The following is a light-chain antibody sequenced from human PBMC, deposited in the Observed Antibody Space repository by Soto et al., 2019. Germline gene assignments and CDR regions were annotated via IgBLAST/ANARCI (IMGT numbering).Light chain of an antibody. V-gene: IGKV1D-13*01. CDR1: QGISSA. CDR3: QQFNNYPYT. J-gene: IGKJ2*01. CDR2: DAS. Sequence: AIQLTQSPSSLSASVGDRVTITCRASQGISSALAWYQQKPGKTPQSLIYDASSLESGVPSRFSGSGSGTDFTLTISSLQPEDFATYYCQQFNNYPYTFGQGTKLEIK.